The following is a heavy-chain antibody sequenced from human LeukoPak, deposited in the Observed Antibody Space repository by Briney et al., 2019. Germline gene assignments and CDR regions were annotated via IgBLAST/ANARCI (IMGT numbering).Heavy chain of an antibody. J-gene: IGHJ4*02. D-gene: IGHD2-2*01. Sequence: GEALKISXKGSGYSFTSYWIGWVRQMPGKGLEWMGIIYPGDSDTIYSPAFQGEVTISADKSISTAYLQWSSLKASDTAMYYCARQPSSTLIDYWGQGTLVTVSS. CDR3: ARQPSSTLIDY. CDR1: GYSFTSYW. V-gene: IGHV5-51*01. CDR2: IYPGDSDT.